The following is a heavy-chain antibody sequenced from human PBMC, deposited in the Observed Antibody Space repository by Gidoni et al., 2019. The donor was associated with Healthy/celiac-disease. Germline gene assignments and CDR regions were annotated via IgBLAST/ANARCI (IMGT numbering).Heavy chain of an antibody. CDR3: TRIWEQCFDY. CDR2: IRSKANSYAT. V-gene: IGHV3-73*01. D-gene: IGHD1-26*01. CDR1: GFTFSGSA. Sequence: EVQLVESGGGFVQPGGSLKLSCAASGFTFSGSAMHWVRQASGKGLEWVGRIRSKANSYATAYAASVKGRFTISRDDSKNTAYLQMNSLKTEDTAVYYCTRIWEQCFDYWGQGTLVTVSS. J-gene: IGHJ4*02.